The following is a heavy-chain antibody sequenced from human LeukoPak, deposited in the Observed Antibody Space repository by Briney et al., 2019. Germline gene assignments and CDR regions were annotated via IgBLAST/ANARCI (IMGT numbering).Heavy chain of an antibody. V-gene: IGHV1-69*04. CDR1: GGTFSSYT. CDR2: IIPILGIA. Sequence: GASVKVSCKASGGTFSSYTISWVRQAPGQGLEWVGRIIPILGIANYAQKFQGRVTITADKFTSTAYMELSSLRSEDTAVYYCARDQKSIVGAWGLDYWGQGTLVTVSS. J-gene: IGHJ4*02. CDR3: ARDQKSIVGAWGLDY. D-gene: IGHD1-26*01.